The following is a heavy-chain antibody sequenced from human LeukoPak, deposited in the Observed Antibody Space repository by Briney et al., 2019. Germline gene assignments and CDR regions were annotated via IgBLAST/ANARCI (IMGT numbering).Heavy chain of an antibody. CDR1: GGSFSGYY. V-gene: IGHV4-34*01. Sequence: SETLSLTCAVYGGSFSGYYWSWIRQPPGKGLEWIGEINHSGSTNYNPSLKSRVTISVDTSKNQFSLKLSSVTAADTAVYYCARRSNGVPAAPRRWFVPWGQGTLVTVSS. D-gene: IGHD2-2*01. CDR3: ARRSNGVPAAPRRWFVP. J-gene: IGHJ5*02. CDR2: INHSGST.